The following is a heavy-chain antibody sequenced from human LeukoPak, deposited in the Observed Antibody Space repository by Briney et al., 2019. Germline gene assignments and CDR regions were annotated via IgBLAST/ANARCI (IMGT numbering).Heavy chain of an antibody. CDR2: ISSSSSYI. CDR1: GFTFSSYG. J-gene: IGHJ3*02. V-gene: IGHV3-21*01. D-gene: IGHD3-10*01. Sequence: GGTLRLSCAASGFTFSSYGMSWVRQAPGKGLEWVSSISSSSSYIYYADSVKGRFTISRDNAKNSLYLQMNSLRAEDTAVYYCARDRYYGSGSPDAFDIWGQGTMVTVSS. CDR3: ARDRYYGSGSPDAFDI.